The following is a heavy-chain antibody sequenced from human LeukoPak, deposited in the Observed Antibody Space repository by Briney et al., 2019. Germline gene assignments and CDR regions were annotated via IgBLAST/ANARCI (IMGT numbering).Heavy chain of an antibody. Sequence: PGGSLRLSCAASGFTVSRNYMSWVRQAPGKGLEWVSVIYSGGSTYYADSVKGRITISRDNSKNTLYLHMNSLRAEDTAVYYCARVPVRGVIDYWGQGTLVTVSS. CDR2: IYSGGST. V-gene: IGHV3-53*01. CDR1: GFTVSRNY. J-gene: IGHJ4*02. CDR3: ARVPVRGVIDY. D-gene: IGHD3-10*01.